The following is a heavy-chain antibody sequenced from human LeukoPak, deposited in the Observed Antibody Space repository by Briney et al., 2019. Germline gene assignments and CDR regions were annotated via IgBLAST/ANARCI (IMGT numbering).Heavy chain of an antibody. Sequence: GGSLRLSCAASGFTFSDYYMSWIRQAPGKGLEWVSYISSSGSTKYYADSVKGRFTISRDNSKNSLHLQMNSLRAEDTAVYYCARYNDLWSVYYTESWFDPWGQGTLVTVSS. CDR2: ISSSGSTK. CDR3: ARYNDLWSVYYTESWFDP. CDR1: GFTFSDYY. J-gene: IGHJ5*02. V-gene: IGHV3-11*04. D-gene: IGHD3-3*01.